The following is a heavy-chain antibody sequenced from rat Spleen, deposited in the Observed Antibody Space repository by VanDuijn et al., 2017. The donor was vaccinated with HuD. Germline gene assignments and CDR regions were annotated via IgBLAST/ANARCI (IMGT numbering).Heavy chain of an antibody. CDR3: ARYEYDGSYYYPLAY. CDR2: ISYSGST. D-gene: IGHD1-12*02. Sequence: EVQLQESGPGLVKPSQSLSLTCSVTGYSITSNYWGWIRKFPGNKMEWMGYISYSGSTSYNPSLKSRISITRHTSTNKFFLQLNSVTTEDTATYYCARYEYDGSYYYPLAYWGQGTLVTVSS. CDR1: GYSITSNY. J-gene: IGHJ3*01. V-gene: IGHV3-1*01.